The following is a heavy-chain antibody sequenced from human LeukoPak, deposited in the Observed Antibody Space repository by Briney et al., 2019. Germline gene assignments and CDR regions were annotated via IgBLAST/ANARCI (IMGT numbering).Heavy chain of an antibody. CDR2: ISSSGSTI. Sequence: PGGSLRLSCAASGFTFSSYEMNWVRQAPGKGLEWVSYISSSGSTIYYADPVKGRFTISRDNAKNSLYLQMNSLRAEDTAVYYCARIYGSSDYWGQGTLVTVSS. CDR1: GFTFSSYE. V-gene: IGHV3-48*03. J-gene: IGHJ4*02. CDR3: ARIYGSSDY. D-gene: IGHD3-22*01.